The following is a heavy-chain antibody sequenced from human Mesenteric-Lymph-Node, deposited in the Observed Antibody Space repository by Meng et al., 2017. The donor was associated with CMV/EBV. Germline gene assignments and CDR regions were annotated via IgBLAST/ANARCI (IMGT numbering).Heavy chain of an antibody. CDR3: ARQSEYNSGWYGGLGWFDP. V-gene: IGHV1-2*02. CDR2: INLISGGT. D-gene: IGHD6-13*01. CDR1: GGTFSNYA. Sequence: ASVKVSCKASGGTFSNYAINWVRQAPGQGLEWMGWINLISGGTQYAEKFQGRVTMTRDTSISTAYMELRRLRSDDTAVYYCARQSEYNSGWYGGLGWFDPWGQGTLVTVSS. J-gene: IGHJ5*02.